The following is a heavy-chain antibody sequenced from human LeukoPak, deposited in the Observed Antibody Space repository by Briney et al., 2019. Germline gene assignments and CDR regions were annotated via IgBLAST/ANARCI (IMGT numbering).Heavy chain of an antibody. J-gene: IGHJ4*02. Sequence: GESLKISCKSSGYSFTTYWIGWVRQMPGKGLERMGIIYPSDSDTRYSPSFQGQVTISADKSISTAYLQWSSLKASDTAMYYCATTTVTTGSPFDYWGQGTLVTVSS. CDR2: IYPSDSDT. CDR3: ATTTVTTGSPFDY. CDR1: GYSFTTYW. V-gene: IGHV5-51*01. D-gene: IGHD4-11*01.